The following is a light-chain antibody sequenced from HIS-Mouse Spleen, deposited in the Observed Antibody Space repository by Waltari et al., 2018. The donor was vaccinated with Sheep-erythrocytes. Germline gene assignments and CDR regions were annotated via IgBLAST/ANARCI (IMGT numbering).Light chain of an antibody. CDR2: DVS. Sequence: QSALTQPPSVSGSPVQSVTISCTGTSSDVGGYNYVSWYQQHPGKAPKLMIYDVSKRPSGVPDRFSGSKSGNTASLTISGLQAEDEADYYCCSYAGSYTLVFGGGTKLTVL. CDR1: SSDVGGYNY. J-gene: IGLJ3*02. V-gene: IGLV2-11*01. CDR3: CSYAGSYTLV.